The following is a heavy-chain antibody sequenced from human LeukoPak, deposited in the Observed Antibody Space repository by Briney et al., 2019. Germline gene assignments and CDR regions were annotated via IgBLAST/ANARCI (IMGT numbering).Heavy chain of an antibody. CDR3: AKLPTIFGVADSFDI. V-gene: IGHV3-23*01. CDR2: ISDRGKT. J-gene: IGHJ3*02. D-gene: IGHD3-3*01. CDR1: GITFISYD. Sequence: PGRSLRLSCEPSGITFISYDMSLVRQAPGKGFEWISAISDRGKTDYADSVKGRFTISRDNSKNTLYLQLSSLRAEDTAMYYCAKLPTIFGVADSFDIWGQGTFVTVSS.